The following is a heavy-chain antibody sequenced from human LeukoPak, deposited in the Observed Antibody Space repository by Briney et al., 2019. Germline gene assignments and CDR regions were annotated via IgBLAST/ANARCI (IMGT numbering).Heavy chain of an antibody. Sequence: GASVKVSCKGSGYTFTGYYMHWVRQAPGKGLEWMGGFDPEDGETIYAQKFQGRVTMTEDTSIDTAYMELSSLRSEDTAVYYCATDLQYQLPEGTAIDYWGQGTLVTVSS. J-gene: IGHJ4*02. D-gene: IGHD2-2*01. CDR1: GYTFTGYY. CDR3: ATDLQYQLPEGTAIDY. CDR2: FDPEDGET. V-gene: IGHV1-24*01.